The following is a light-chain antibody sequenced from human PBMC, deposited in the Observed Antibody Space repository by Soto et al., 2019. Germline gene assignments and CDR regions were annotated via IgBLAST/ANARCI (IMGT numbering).Light chain of an antibody. CDR2: GAS. J-gene: IGKJ4*01. Sequence: DIQLTQSPSFLSASVGGRVTITCRASQAISSHLAWYQQKPGKAPNLLIYGASTLQSGVPSRFSGSGSGTQFTLTISSLQPEDFATYYCQQRTSWPTFGGGTKVEIK. V-gene: IGKV1-9*01. CDR1: QAISSH. CDR3: QQRTSWPT.